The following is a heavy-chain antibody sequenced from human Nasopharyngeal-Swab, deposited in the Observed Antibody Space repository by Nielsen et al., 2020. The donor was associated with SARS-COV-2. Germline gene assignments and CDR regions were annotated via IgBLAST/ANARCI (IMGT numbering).Heavy chain of an antibody. V-gene: IGHV3-48*02. Sequence: GESLKISCAASGFTFSSYSMNWVRQAPGKGLEWVSYISSSSSTIYYADSVKGRFTISRDNAKNSLYLQMNSLRDEDTAVYYCARDPQCSSSWSYYYYYGMDVWGQGTTVTVSS. CDR1: GFTFSSYS. D-gene: IGHD6-13*01. CDR2: ISSSSSTI. J-gene: IGHJ6*02. CDR3: ARDPQCSSSWSYYYYYGMDV.